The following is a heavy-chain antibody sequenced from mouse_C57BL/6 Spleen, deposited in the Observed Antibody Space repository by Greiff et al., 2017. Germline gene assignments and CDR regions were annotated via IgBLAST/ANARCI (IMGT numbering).Heavy chain of an antibody. D-gene: IGHD3-1*01. CDR3: ARFGHSGDYFDY. J-gene: IGHJ2*01. V-gene: IGHV1-72*01. CDR1: GYTFTSYW. Sequence: QVQLQQPGAELVKPGASVKLSCKASGYTFTSYWMHWVKQRPGRGLEWIGRIDPNSGGTKYNEKFKSKATLTVDKPSSTADMQLSSLTSEDSAVYYCARFGHSGDYFDYWGQGTTLTVSS. CDR2: IDPNSGGT.